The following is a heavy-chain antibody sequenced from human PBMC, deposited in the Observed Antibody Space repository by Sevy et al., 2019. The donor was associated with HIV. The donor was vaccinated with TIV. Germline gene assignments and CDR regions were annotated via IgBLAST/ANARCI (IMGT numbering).Heavy chain of an antibody. CDR2: IRSKANSYAT. CDR3: SMIFGVVVY. D-gene: IGHD3-3*01. J-gene: IGHJ4*02. V-gene: IGHV3-73*01. CDR1: GFTFSDPG. Sequence: GGSLRLSCAASGFTFSDPGIHWVRQASGKGLEWVGRIRSKANSYATAHAESVKGRFTISRDDSKNTAYLQMNSLKTEDTAVYYCSMIFGVVVYWGQGTLVTVSS.